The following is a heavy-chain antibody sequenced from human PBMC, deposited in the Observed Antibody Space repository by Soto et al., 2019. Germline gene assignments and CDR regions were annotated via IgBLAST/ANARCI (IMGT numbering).Heavy chain of an antibody. Sequence: SETLSLTCTVSGGSVSSGSYYWSWIRQPPGKGLEWIGYIYYSGSTNYNPSLKSRVTISVDTSKNQFSLKLSSVTAADTAVYYCARDRVTVTTGSYYYGMDVWGQGTTVTVSS. D-gene: IGHD4-4*01. CDR1: GGSVSSGSYY. J-gene: IGHJ6*02. CDR3: ARDRVTVTTGSYYYGMDV. V-gene: IGHV4-61*01. CDR2: IYYSGST.